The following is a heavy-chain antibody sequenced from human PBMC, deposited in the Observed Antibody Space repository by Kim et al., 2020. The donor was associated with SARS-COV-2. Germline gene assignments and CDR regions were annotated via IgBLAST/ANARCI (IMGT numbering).Heavy chain of an antibody. V-gene: IGHV3-23*01. CDR1: GLIFNIYA. Sequence: GGSLRLSCVASGLIFNIYAMSWVRQAPGKGLEWVSAISGSGVNTYYVDSVRGRFTISRDNSKHMLYLQMNSLRDEDTAVYYCAKVGDVVVGNYFYYWG. J-gene: IGHJ4*01. CDR3: AKVGDVVVGNYFYY. D-gene: IGHD2-21*01. CDR2: ISGSGVNT.